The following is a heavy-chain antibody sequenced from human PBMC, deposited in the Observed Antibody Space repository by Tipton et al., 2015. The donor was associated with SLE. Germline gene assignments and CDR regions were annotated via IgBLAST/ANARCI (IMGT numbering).Heavy chain of an antibody. J-gene: IGHJ5*02. D-gene: IGHD7-27*01. CDR1: GGSINNNNYN. CDR2: ISSSGST. Sequence: TLSLTCSVSGGSINNNNYNWGWIRQPPGKGLEWVASISSSGSTYYNPSLNSRVVISLDTDQLSLEVRSVTAADTAVYFCAASRAKTLGNWFDPWGQGTLVTVSS. CDR3: AASRAKTLGNWFDP. V-gene: IGHV4-39*01.